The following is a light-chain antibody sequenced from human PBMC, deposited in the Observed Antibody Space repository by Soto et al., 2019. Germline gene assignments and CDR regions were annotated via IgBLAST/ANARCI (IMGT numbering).Light chain of an antibody. CDR1: TGPVTSGHY. J-gene: IGLJ3*02. Sequence: QAVVTQEPSLTVSPGGTVTLTCGSSTGPVTSGHYPYWFQQKPGRAPRTLIYDTTYQYSWTPARFAGSRLGGKAALTLSGAQPEDEAEYYCVLSENAVRVFGGGTKVTVL. V-gene: IGLV7-46*01. CDR3: VLSENAVRV. CDR2: DTT.